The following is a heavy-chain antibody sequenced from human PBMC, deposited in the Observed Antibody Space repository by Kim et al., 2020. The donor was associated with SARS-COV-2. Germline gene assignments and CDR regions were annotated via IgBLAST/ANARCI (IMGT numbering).Heavy chain of an antibody. D-gene: IGHD3-16*01. CDR2: IRKNSYGGTT. J-gene: IGHJ4*02. CDR3: FISRWQPRSGGEY. V-gene: IGHV3-49*04. Sequence: GGSLRLSCTGSGFTFGDFEINWVRQAPGKGLEWVAYIRKNSYGGTTEYAASMKGRVTVSRDDSKSSAYLQIYSLGIEDSAVYYCFISRWQPRSGGEYWGQGTQVTVSS. CDR1: GFTFGDFE.